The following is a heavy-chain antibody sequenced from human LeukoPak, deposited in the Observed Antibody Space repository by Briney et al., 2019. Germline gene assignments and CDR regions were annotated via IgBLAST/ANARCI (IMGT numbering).Heavy chain of an antibody. CDR3: ARLICGGGDYGGVGAFDI. CDR2: IYSGGST. Sequence: GGSLRLSCAASGFTVSSIYMSWVRQAPGQGLEWVSVIYSGGSTYYADTVQGRFTISRDNSKNTLYLQMNSLRAEDTAVYYCARLICGGGDYGGVGAFDIWGQGTMVTVSS. J-gene: IGHJ3*02. CDR1: GFTVSSIY. V-gene: IGHV3-53*01. D-gene: IGHD4-23*01.